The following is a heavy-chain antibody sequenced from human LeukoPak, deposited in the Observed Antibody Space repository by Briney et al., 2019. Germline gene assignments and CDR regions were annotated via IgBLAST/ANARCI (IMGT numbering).Heavy chain of an antibody. Sequence: SVKVSCKASGGTCSSYAISWVRQAPGQGLEWMGGIIPILGTSNYALKFQGRVTITADESTSTAYMELSSLRSEDPAVYYGARGAPPRLAYWGQGTLVTSPQ. V-gene: IGHV1-69*13. J-gene: IGHJ4*02. CDR2: IIPILGTS. CDR3: ARGAPPRLAY. D-gene: IGHD6-6*01. CDR1: GGTCSSYA.